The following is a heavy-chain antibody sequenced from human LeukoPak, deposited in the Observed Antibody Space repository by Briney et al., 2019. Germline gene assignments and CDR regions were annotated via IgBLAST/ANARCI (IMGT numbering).Heavy chain of an antibody. D-gene: IGHD6-19*01. CDR3: ARSTSIAVAGRAFDI. CDR2: IKQDGSEK. Sequence: GGSLRLSCAASGFTLSSYWMSWVRQAPGKGLEWVANIKQDGSEKYYVDSVKGRFTISRDNAKNSLYLQMNSLRAEDTAVYYCARSTSIAVAGRAFDIWGQGTMVTVSS. V-gene: IGHV3-7*01. J-gene: IGHJ3*02. CDR1: GFTLSSYW.